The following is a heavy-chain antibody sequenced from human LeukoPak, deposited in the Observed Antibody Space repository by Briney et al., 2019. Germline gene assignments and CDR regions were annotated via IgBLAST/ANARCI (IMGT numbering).Heavy chain of an antibody. Sequence: ASVKVSCKASGYTFTSYGISWVRQAPGQGLEWMGWISAYNGKTNYAQNLQGRVTMTTDTSTSTAYMELRSLGSDDTAVYFCARDSSSGSYYDSSGYYCDYWGQGTLVTVSS. CDR2: ISAYNGKT. D-gene: IGHD3-22*01. V-gene: IGHV1-18*01. CDR1: GYTFTSYG. J-gene: IGHJ4*02. CDR3: ARDSSSGSYYDSSGYYCDY.